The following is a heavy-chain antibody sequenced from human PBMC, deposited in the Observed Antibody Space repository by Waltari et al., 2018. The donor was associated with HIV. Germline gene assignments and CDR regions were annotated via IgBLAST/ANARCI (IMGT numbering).Heavy chain of an antibody. CDR2: IHHSGRT. CDR3: ARVRITLIVAGPFDM. D-gene: IGHD3-22*01. CDR1: GSSISGAYY. J-gene: IGHJ3*02. V-gene: IGHV4-38-2*01. Sequence: HVQLQESGPGLVTPSGTLSLPCVVSGSSISGAYYWGWIRQSPGKGLEWIGSIHHSGRTYHNPSLKSRVTISVDASKSQFSLKLTSATAADTAIYYCARVRITLIVAGPFDMWGQGTLVTVSS.